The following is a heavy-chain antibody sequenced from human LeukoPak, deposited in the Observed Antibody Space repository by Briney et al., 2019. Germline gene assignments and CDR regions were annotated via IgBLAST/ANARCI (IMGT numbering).Heavy chain of an antibody. V-gene: IGHV1-24*01. Sequence: ASVKVSCKVSGYTLTELSMHWVRQAPGKGLEWMGGFDPEDGETIYAQKFQGRVTMTRDTSISTAYMELSRLRSDDTAVYYCARPGFSGSYLAARYWGQGTLVTVSS. D-gene: IGHD1-26*01. J-gene: IGHJ4*02. CDR1: GYTLTELS. CDR2: FDPEDGET. CDR3: ARPGFSGSYLAARY.